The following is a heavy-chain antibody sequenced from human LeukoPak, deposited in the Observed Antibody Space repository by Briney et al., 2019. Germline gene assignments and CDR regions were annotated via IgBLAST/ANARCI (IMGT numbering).Heavy chain of an antibody. D-gene: IGHD6-19*01. V-gene: IGHV3-30*18. CDR1: GFTFSSYG. J-gene: IGHJ4*02. CDR3: AKDWGYASGTFFVH. Sequence: GGSLRPSCAASGFTFSSYGMHWVRQAPGKGLEWVAVISSEGRDKYYAESVKGRFTISRDNPKNTLYLQMNSLRAEDTAVYYCAKDWGYASGTFFVHWGQGTLVTVSS. CDR2: ISSEGRDK.